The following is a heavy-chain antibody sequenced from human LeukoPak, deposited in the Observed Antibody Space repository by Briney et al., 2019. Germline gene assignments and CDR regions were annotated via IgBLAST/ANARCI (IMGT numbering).Heavy chain of an antibody. D-gene: IGHD6-13*01. CDR2: ISSSSSYI. CDR3: ARGDSSSWYYFDY. J-gene: IGHJ4*02. CDR1: GFTFSSYS. V-gene: IGHV3-21*01. Sequence: GGSLRLSCAASGFTFSSYSMNWVRQAPGKGLEWVSSISSSSSYIYYADSVKGRFTIYRDNAKNSLYLQMNSLRAEDTAVYYCARGDSSSWYYFDYWGQGTLVTVSS.